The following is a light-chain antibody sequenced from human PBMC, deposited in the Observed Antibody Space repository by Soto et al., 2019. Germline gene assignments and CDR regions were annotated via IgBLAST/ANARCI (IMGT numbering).Light chain of an antibody. Sequence: DIQLTQSPSTLSASVGDRVSITCRSSQSIISWLAWYQQKSGKAPNLLIYAASNLESGVPSRFSGSGSGTEFTLTINSLQPDDFATYYCQQYHVYPWTFGQGTKVEIK. V-gene: IGKV1-5*01. CDR3: QQYHVYPWT. CDR2: AAS. CDR1: QSIISW. J-gene: IGKJ1*01.